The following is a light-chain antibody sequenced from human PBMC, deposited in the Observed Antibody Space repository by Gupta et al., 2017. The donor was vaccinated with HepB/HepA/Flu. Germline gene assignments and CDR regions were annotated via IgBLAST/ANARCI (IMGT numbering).Light chain of an antibody. CDR1: IIGTTS. CDR2: DNP. J-gene: IGLJ2*01. CDR3: QVWDTRTDHPVV. V-gene: IGLV3-21*03. Sequence: SYILTHPPSVSVAPGRTARITCGGHIIGTTSVHLSQHRPAQAPFVVIYDNPLLPSGIPERISGSNSGNTATLTISRVEAGDEGDYYCQVWDTRTDHPVVFGGGTKLTV.